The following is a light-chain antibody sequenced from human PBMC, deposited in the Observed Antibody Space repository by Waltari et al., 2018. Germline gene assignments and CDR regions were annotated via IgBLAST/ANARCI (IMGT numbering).Light chain of an antibody. CDR3: QQYAFIPHT. J-gene: IGKJ2*01. CDR1: QSVLYSSNNRNY. CDR2: WAS. Sequence: DTVVIQSPDSLAVSLGERATINCKSSQSVLYSSNNRNYLAWYQQKPGRPPRLLIYWASTRESGVPERFSGSGSGTDFTLVISSLQAEDVGVYYCQQYAFIPHTFGRGTKLEIK. V-gene: IGKV4-1*01.